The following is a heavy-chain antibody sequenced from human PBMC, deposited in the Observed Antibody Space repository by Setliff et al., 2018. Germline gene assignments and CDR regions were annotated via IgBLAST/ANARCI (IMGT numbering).Heavy chain of an antibody. CDR3: AKDSTPSHWYFDL. Sequence: HPGGSLRLSCVASGFTFSSYGMHWVRQAPGKGLEWVAVITNDGSDEYYADSVKGRFTISRDNSKSTLFLQMNSLRAEDTAVFYCAKDSTPSHWYFDLWGRGTLVTVSS. CDR1: GFTFSSYG. CDR2: ITNDGSDE. V-gene: IGHV3-30*18. J-gene: IGHJ2*01.